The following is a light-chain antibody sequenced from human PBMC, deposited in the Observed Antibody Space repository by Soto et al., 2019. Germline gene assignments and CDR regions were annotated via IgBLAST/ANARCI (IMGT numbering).Light chain of an antibody. J-gene: IGLJ2*01. CDR1: SSNIGSNT. V-gene: IGLV1-44*01. CDR2: TSN. CDR3: AAWDDSLNGVV. Sequence: QSVLTQPPSASGTPGQRVTISCSGSSSNIGSNTVNWYKQFPGTAPKLLIHTSNQRPSGVSDRFSGSKSGTSASLAISGFQSEDVADYYCAAWDDSLNGVVFGAGTQLTVL.